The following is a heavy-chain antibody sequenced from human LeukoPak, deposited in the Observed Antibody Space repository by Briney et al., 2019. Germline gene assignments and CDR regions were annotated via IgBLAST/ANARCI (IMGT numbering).Heavy chain of an antibody. D-gene: IGHD1-26*01. V-gene: IGHV3-7*02. J-gene: IGHJ4*02. CDR2: INENGSEK. CDR1: GFPFNNHW. CDR3: VTLVGAEPIHLGH. Sequence: GGSLRLSCAASGFPFNNHWMSWVRQAPGKGLEWVANINENGSEKYYVDSVKGRFTISRDNAKHSLYLQMNGLRAEDTAVYYCVTLVGAEPIHLGHWGQGSLVTVSS.